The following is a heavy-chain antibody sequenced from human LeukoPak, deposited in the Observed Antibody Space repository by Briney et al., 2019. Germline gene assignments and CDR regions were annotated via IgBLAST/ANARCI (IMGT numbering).Heavy chain of an antibody. J-gene: IGHJ4*02. CDR1: GYTFTGYY. V-gene: IGHV1-2*02. CDR2: INPNSGGT. Sequence: ASVKVSCKASGYTFTGYYMHWVRQAPGQGLEWMGWINPNSGGTNYARKFQGRVTMTRDTSISTAYMELSRLRSDDTAVYYCAKGLNYYDSSGPTPYYFDYWGQGTLVTVSS. D-gene: IGHD3-22*01. CDR3: AKGLNYYDSSGPTPYYFDY.